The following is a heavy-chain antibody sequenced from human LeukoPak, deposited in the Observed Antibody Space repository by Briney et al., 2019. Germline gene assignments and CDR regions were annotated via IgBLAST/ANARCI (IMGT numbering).Heavy chain of an antibody. V-gene: IGHV1-69*06. CDR2: IIPIFGTA. CDR3: ARRVVGVVDHWYFDL. D-gene: IGHD3-3*01. Sequence: VASVKVSCKASGGTFSSYAISWVRQAPGQGLEWMGGIIPIFGTANYAQKFQGRVTITADKSTSTAYMELSSLRSEDTAVYYCARRVVGVVDHWYFDLWGRGTLVTVSS. CDR1: GGTFSSYA. J-gene: IGHJ2*01.